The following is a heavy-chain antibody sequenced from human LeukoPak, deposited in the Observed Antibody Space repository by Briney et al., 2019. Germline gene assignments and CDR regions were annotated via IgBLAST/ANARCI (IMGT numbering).Heavy chain of an antibody. CDR1: GDSVSSNSAA. D-gene: IGHD3-10*01. V-gene: IGHV6-1*01. CDR3: ARDRVSRSYYGSKVFPRSLDY. Sequence: SQTLSLTCAISGDSVSSNSAAWNWIRQSPSRGLEWLGRTYYRSKWYNDYAVSVKSRITINPDTSKNQFSLQLNSVTPEDTAVYYCARDRVSRSYYGSKVFPRSLDYWGQGTLVTVSS. J-gene: IGHJ4*02. CDR2: TYYRSKWYN.